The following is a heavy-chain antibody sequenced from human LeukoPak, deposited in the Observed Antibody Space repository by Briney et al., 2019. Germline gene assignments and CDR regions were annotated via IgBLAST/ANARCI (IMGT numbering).Heavy chain of an antibody. CDR3: AKGTYDSSGYLDY. V-gene: IGHV3-30*18. CDR2: ISYDGINK. CDR1: RFTFSAYA. Sequence: PGTSLTLSCAASRFTFSAYAIHWVRQAPGKGLEWVAVISYDGINKYYADSVKGRFTLSRDNSKNTLFLQMNGLRVEDTAVYYCAKGTYDSSGYLDYWDQGTLVTVSS. J-gene: IGHJ4*02. D-gene: IGHD3-22*01.